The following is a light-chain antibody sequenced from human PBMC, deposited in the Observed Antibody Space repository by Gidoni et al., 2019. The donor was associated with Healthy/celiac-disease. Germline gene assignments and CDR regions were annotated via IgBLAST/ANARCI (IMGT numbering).Light chain of an antibody. Sequence: EFVLTQSPATLSLSPGERATLSCRASQSVSSYLAWYQQKPGQAPRLLIYEASNRATGIPARFSGSGSGTDFTLTISSLEPEDFAVYYCQQRRNWLTFGGXTKVEIK. V-gene: IGKV3-11*01. CDR3: QQRRNWLT. CDR2: EAS. CDR1: QSVSSY. J-gene: IGKJ4*01.